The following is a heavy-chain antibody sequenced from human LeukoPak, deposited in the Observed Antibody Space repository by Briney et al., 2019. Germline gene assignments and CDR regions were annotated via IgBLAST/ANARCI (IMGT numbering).Heavy chain of an antibody. V-gene: IGHV4-34*01. CDR1: GGSFSGYY. D-gene: IGHD3-22*01. Sequence: SETLSLTCAVYGGSFSGYYWSWIRQPPGKGLEWIGEINHSGSTNYNPSLKSRVTISVDTSKNQFSLKLSSVTAADTAVYYCAGGDSSGYDYWGQGTLVTVSS. CDR2: INHSGST. J-gene: IGHJ4*02. CDR3: AGGDSSGYDY.